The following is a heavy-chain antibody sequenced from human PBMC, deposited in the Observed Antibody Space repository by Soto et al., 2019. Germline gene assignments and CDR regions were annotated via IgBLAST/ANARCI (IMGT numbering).Heavy chain of an antibody. Sequence: GGSLRLSCAASGFTFSTYAMHWVRQAPGKGLEWVAVISYDGSIKYYPDSVKGRFTISRDNSKNTLYLQMNSLRAEETGLYYCARDEKGGSPFDYWGQGTLVTVSS. V-gene: IGHV3-30-3*01. J-gene: IGHJ4*02. D-gene: IGHD2-15*01. CDR3: ARDEKGGSPFDY. CDR1: GFTFSTYA. CDR2: ISYDGSIK.